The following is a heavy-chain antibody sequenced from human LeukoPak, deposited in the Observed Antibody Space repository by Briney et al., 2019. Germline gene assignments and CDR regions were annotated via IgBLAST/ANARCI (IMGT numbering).Heavy chain of an antibody. CDR3: ARDDGGGYCSGGSCPDAFDI. CDR2: IYYSGST. J-gene: IGHJ3*02. Sequence: PSETLSLTCTVSGGSISSYYWSWTRQPPGKGLEWIGYIYYSGSTNYNPSLKSRVTISVDTSKNQFSLKLSSVTAADTAVYYCARDDGGGYCSGGSCPDAFDIWGQGTMVTVSS. CDR1: GGSISSYY. D-gene: IGHD2-15*01. V-gene: IGHV4-59*12.